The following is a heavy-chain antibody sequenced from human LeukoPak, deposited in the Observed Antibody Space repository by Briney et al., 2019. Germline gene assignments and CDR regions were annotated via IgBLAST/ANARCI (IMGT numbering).Heavy chain of an antibody. J-gene: IGHJ5*02. CDR3: AREPHRGVAMVFWFDP. CDR1: GGSISSYY. D-gene: IGHD5-18*01. V-gene: IGHV4-59*12. CDR2: IYYSGST. Sequence: SETLSPTCTVSGGSISSYYWSWIRQPPGKGLEWIGYIYYSGSTNYNPSLKSRVTISVDTSKNQFSLQLNSVTPEDTAVYYCAREPHRGVAMVFWFDPWGQGTLVTVSS.